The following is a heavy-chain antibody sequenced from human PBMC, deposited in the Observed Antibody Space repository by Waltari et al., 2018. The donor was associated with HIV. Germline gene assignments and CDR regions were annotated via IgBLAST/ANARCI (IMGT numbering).Heavy chain of an antibody. J-gene: IGHJ1*01. Sequence: VRLVEAGGGVIQPGGSLTHPCKMYGCIFSSRACAWVRQAPGKGLGWVAFMRYDETGEIYMESVKARFIVSRGNSSDTLVLQMNSLRLDDTATYFCAKDFKPRGLDPSYIDAWGQGTLVTVSS. CDR3: AKDFKPRGLDPSYIDA. D-gene: IGHD3-9*01. CDR1: GCIFSSRA. V-gene: IGHV3-30*02. CDR2: MRYDETGE.